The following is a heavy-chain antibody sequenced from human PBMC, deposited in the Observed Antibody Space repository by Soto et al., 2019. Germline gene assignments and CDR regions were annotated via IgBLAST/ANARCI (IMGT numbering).Heavy chain of an antibody. D-gene: IGHD3-10*01. J-gene: IGHJ6*02. V-gene: IGHV1-69*01. CDR3: ARLLLWFGESYYYGMDV. CDR2: IIPIFGTA. Sequence: QVQLVQSGAEVKKPGSSVKVSCKASGGTFSSYAISWVRQAPGQGLEWMGGIIPIFGTANYAQKFQGRVTITADESTSTAYMELSSLRSEDTVVYYCARLLLWFGESYYYGMDVWGQGTTVTVSS. CDR1: GGTFSSYA.